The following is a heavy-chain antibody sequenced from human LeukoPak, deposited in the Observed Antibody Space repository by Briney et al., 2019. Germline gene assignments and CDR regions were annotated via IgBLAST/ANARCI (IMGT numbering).Heavy chain of an antibody. V-gene: IGHV3-23*01. CDR3: AKGTHSTSNYYYMDV. Sequence: GGSLRLSCAASGFTFSSYAMSWVRQAPGKGLEWVPAISGSGGSTYYADSVKGRFTISRDNSKNTLYLQMNSLRAEDTAVYYCAKGTHSTSNYYYMDVWGKGTTVTVSS. CDR2: ISGSGGST. D-gene: IGHD2-2*01. J-gene: IGHJ6*03. CDR1: GFTFSSYA.